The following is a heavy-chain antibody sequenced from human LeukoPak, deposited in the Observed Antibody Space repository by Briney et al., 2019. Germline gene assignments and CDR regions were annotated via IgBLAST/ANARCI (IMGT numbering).Heavy chain of an antibody. V-gene: IGHV4-39*07. D-gene: IGHD1-26*01. J-gene: IGHJ4*02. CDR3: ARGVSTTAYFDY. Sequence: SETLSLTCTVSGGSISSSSYYWGWIRQPPGKGLEWIGSIYYSGSTYYNPSLKSRVTISVDTSKNQFSLKLSSVTAADTAVYYCARGVSTTAYFDYWGQGTLVTVSS. CDR2: IYYSGST. CDR1: GGSISSSSYY.